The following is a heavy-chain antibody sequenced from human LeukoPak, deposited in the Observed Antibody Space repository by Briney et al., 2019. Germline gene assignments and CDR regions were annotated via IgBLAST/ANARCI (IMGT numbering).Heavy chain of an antibody. CDR3: VRDSSSGNDLLTKFYYFGMDV. V-gene: IGHV3-66*01. Sequence: PGGSLRLSCAASGFTVSRNYMSWVRQAPGKGLEWVSTLYRRGDTYYAESVRGRFTTSRDHPDNTFYLQMNSLRAEDTAVYYCVRDSSSGNDLLTKFYYFGMDVWGQGATVTVSS. J-gene: IGHJ6*02. CDR1: GFTVSRNY. CDR2: LYRRGDT. D-gene: IGHD5-12*01.